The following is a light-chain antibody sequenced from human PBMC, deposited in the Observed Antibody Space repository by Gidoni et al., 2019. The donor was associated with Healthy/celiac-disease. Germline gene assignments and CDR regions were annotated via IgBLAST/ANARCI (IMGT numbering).Light chain of an antibody. CDR3: QQYNSYPLT. J-gene: IGKJ4*01. CDR2: AAA. Sequence: DIQMTQSPSSLSASVGDRVTITCRASQGNYLAWFQQKPGKATQSLIYAAASLQRGVPSKFSGSGSGTDFTLTISSLQPEDFATYYCQQYNSYPLTFGGGTKVEIK. CDR1: QGNY. V-gene: IGKV1-16*02.